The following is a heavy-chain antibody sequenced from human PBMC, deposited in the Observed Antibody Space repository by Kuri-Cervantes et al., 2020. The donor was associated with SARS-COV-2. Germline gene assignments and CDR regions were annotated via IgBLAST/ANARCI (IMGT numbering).Heavy chain of an antibody. V-gene: IGHV3-30*02. J-gene: IGHJ4*02. Sequence: GGSLRLSCAASGFTFSSYGMHWVRQAPGKGLEWVAFIRYDGRNKYYADSVMGRFTISRDNSKNTLYLQMNSLRAEDTAVYYCAKDCWSGYYCFDYCGQGTLVTVSS. CDR2: IRYDGRNK. D-gene: IGHD3-3*01. CDR3: AKDCWSGYYCFDY. CDR1: GFTFSSYG.